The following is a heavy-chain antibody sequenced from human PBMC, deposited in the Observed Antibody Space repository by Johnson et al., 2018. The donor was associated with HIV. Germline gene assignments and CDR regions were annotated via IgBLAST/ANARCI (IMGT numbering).Heavy chain of an antibody. CDR3: ARGGYSYGIDGFDL. Sequence: QVQLVESGGGVVQPGRSLRLSCEASGFTFSSYAMHWVRQDPGKGLEWVAVISYDGNNEYYADSVKGRFTISRDNSKNTLYLQMNSLRAEDKAVYYCARGGYSYGIDGFDLWGQGKMVTVAS. CDR2: ISYDGNNE. D-gene: IGHD5-18*01. J-gene: IGHJ3*01. CDR1: GFTFSSYA. V-gene: IGHV3-30*04.